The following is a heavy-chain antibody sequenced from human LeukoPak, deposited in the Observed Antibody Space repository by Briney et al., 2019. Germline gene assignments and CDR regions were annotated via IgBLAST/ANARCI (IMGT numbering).Heavy chain of an antibody. Sequence: PSETLSLTCAVSGGSIRSSNWWSWVRQPPGKELEWIGEIFHSGSTNYNPSLKSRLTISLDKSKNQFSLKLNSVTAADTAVYYCARHGAYNLDYWGQGTLVTVSS. J-gene: IGHJ4*02. V-gene: IGHV4-4*02. CDR1: GGSIRSSNW. D-gene: IGHD1-14*01. CDR3: ARHGAYNLDY. CDR2: IFHSGST.